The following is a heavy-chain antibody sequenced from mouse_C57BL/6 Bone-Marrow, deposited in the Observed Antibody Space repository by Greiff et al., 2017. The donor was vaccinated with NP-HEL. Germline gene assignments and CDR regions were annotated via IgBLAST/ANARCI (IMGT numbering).Heavy chain of an antibody. CDR2: ISSGGDYI. J-gene: IGHJ4*01. CDR1: GFTFSSYA. Sequence: DVMLVESGEGLVKPGGSLKLSCAASGFTFSSYAMSWVRQTPEKRLEWVAYISSGGDYIYYADTVKGRFTISRDNARNTLYLQMSSLKSEDTAMYYCTREGGFYYAMDYWGQGTSVTVSS. V-gene: IGHV5-9-1*02. CDR3: TREGGFYYAMDY.